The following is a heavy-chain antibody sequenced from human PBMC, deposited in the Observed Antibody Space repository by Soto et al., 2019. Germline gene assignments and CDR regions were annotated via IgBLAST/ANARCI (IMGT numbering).Heavy chain of an antibody. Sequence: GASVKVSCKASGFTFTSSAMQWVRQARGQRLEWIGWIVVGSGNTNYAQKLQGRVTMTTDTSTSTAYMELRSLRSDDTAVYYCARGPTGTSDAFDIWGQGTMVTVSS. CDR2: IVVGSGNT. CDR3: ARGPTGTSDAFDI. V-gene: IGHV1-58*02. J-gene: IGHJ3*02. CDR1: GFTFTSSA. D-gene: IGHD1-26*01.